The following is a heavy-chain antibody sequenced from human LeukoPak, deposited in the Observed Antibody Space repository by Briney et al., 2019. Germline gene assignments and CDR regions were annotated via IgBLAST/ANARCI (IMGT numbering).Heavy chain of an antibody. D-gene: IGHD5-18*01. V-gene: IGHV1-18*01. CDR3: ARDLSDTAMDTGWFDP. CDR1: GYTFTSYD. Sequence: EASVKVSCKASGYTFTSYDINWVRQATGQGLEWMGWISAYNGNTNYAQKLQGRVTMTTDTSTSTAYMELRSLRSDDTAVYYCARDLSDTAMDTGWFDPWGQGTLVTVSS. J-gene: IGHJ5*02. CDR2: ISAYNGNT.